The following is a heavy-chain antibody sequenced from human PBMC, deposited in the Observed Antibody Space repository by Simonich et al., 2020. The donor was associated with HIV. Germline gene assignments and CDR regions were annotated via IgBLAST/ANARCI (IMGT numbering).Heavy chain of an antibody. CDR1: GGSFSGYY. J-gene: IGHJ4*02. V-gene: IGHV4-34*01. Sequence: QVQLQPWGAGLLKPSETLSLTCAVYGGSFSGYYWSWIRQPTGKGLEWIGEINHSGSTNYNPSLKSRVTISVDTSKNQFSLKLSSVTAADTAVYYCARGFYQRLYYFDYWGQGTLVTVSS. D-gene: IGHD2-2*01. CDR3: ARGFYQRLYYFDY. CDR2: INHSGST.